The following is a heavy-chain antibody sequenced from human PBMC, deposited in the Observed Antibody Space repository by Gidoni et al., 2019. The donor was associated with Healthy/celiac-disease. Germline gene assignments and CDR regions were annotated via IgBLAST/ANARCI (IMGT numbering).Heavy chain of an antibody. CDR3: ASLSSDDY. D-gene: IGHD6-6*01. J-gene: IGHJ4*02. V-gene: IGHV1-2*06. CDR2: VNPNSGGT. Sequence: QAQLVQAWAAVKKPGASVKVSCKASGYTFTGYYMHWVRQAPGQGLEWMGRVNPNSGGTNYAQKLKGRVTMTRDTSISTAYMELSRLRSDDTAVYYCASLSSDDYWGQGTLVTVSS. CDR1: GYTFTGYY.